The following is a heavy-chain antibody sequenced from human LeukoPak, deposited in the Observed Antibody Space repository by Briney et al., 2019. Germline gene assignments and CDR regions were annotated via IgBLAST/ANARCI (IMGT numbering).Heavy chain of an antibody. CDR2: VSGGGDSI. CDR3: AKESPQSDY. V-gene: IGHV3-23*01. J-gene: IGHJ4*02. CDR1: GFTFGNYA. Sequence: PGASLRLSCAASGFTFGNYAMSWVRQAPGRGLEWVSTVSGGGDSIYYADSVKGRFTISRDNSKNTLYLQMKSLRVEDTAVYYCAKESPQSDYWGQGTLVTVSS.